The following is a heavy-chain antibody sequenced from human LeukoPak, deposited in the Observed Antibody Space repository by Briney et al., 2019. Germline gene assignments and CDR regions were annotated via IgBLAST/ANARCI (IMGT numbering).Heavy chain of an antibody. CDR3: ARGDYDSSGYYWGADNWFDP. V-gene: IGHV4-39*07. J-gene: IGHJ5*02. D-gene: IGHD3-22*01. CDR2: IYYSGST. CDR1: GGSISSSSYY. Sequence: SETLSLTCTVSGGSISSSSYYWGWIRQPPGKGLEWIGSIYYSGSTYYNPSLKSRVTMSVDTSKNQFSLKLSSVTAADTAVYYCARGDYDSSGYYWGADNWFDPWGQGTLVTVSS.